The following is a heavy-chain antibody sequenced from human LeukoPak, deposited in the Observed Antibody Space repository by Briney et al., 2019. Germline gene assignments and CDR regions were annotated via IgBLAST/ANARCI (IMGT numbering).Heavy chain of an antibody. V-gene: IGHV3-11*04. CDR1: GFTFSDYY. Sequence: GGSLRLSCAASGFTFSDYYMSWLRQAPGKGLEWVSYISSSGSTIYYAHSVKGRFTISRDNAKNSLYLQMNSLRAEDTAVYYCARSDGYYYYMDVWGKGTTVTVSS. CDR3: ARSDGYYYYMDV. J-gene: IGHJ6*03. CDR2: ISSSGSTI.